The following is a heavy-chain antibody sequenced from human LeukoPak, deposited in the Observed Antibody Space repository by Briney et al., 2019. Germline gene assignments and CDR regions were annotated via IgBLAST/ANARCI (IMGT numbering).Heavy chain of an antibody. J-gene: IGHJ4*02. Sequence: PGGSLRLSCVGSGFTFSKFWMTWVRQTPGKGLEWVADIEEDGSEKYYVDSVKGRFTISRDNAKNSLFLQLNSLRAEDTAVYYCARDHTYCSSSDCYIDYWGQGTLVTVPS. CDR1: GFTFSKFW. CDR3: ARDHTYCSSSDCYIDY. V-gene: IGHV3-7*01. D-gene: IGHD2-2*02. CDR2: IEEDGSEK.